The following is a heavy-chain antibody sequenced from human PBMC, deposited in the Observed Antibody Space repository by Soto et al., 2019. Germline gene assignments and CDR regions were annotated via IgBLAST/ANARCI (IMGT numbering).Heavy chain of an antibody. D-gene: IGHD5-18*01. CDR3: TTAADPAMARRPDYYGMDV. Sequence: EVQLVQSGAEVKKPGATVKVSCRVSGYTFTDYYMHRVHQAPGKGLEWMGLVDPDDGETIYAEKCQGRVTITADTSTDTAYMELSSLRSEDTAVYYCTTAADPAMARRPDYYGMDVWGQGTTVTVSS. J-gene: IGHJ6*02. CDR1: GYTFTDYY. V-gene: IGHV1-69-2*01. CDR2: VDPDDGET.